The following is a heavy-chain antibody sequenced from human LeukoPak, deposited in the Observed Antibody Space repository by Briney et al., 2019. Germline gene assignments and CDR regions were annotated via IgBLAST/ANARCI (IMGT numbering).Heavy chain of an antibody. D-gene: IGHD1-20*01. CDR3: AGARITGTTDY. V-gene: IGHV4-34*01. J-gene: IGHJ4*02. CDR1: GGSFSGYY. CDR2: INHSGST. Sequence: PSETLSLTCAVYGGSFSGYYWSWIRQPPGKGLEWIGEINHSGSTNYNPSLKSRVTISVDTSKNQFSLKLSSVTAADTAVYYCAGARITGTTDYWGQGTLVTVSS.